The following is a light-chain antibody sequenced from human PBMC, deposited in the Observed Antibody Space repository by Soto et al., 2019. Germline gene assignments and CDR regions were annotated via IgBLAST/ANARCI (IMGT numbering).Light chain of an antibody. Sequence: QSALTQPASVSGSPGQSITISCTGTSSDVGGYNYVSWYQQHPGKAPKLMIYEVSNRPSGVSNRFSGSKSGHTASLTISGLQAEDEADYYCSSYTSSSTYVFGPGTKVTVL. V-gene: IGLV2-14*01. CDR2: EVS. CDR1: SSDVGGYNY. J-gene: IGLJ1*01. CDR3: SSYTSSSTYV.